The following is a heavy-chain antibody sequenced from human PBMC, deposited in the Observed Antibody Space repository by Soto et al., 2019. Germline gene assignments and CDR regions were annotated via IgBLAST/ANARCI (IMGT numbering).Heavy chain of an antibody. CDR2: IYYSGST. V-gene: IGHV4-59*08. CDR1: GGSISSYY. D-gene: IGHD3-3*01. Sequence: SETLSLTCTVSGGSISSYYWSWIRQPPGEGLEWIGYIYYSGSTNYNPSLKSRVTISVDTSKNQFSLKLSSVTAADTAVYYCASLPRADYDFWSGPNAPYYMDVWGKGTTVTVSS. J-gene: IGHJ6*03. CDR3: ASLPRADYDFWSGPNAPYYMDV.